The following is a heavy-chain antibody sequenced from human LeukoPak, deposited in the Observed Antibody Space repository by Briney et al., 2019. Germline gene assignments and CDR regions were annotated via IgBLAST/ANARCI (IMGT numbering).Heavy chain of an antibody. V-gene: IGHV4-34*01. CDR2: INHSGST. Sequence: SETLSLTCAVYGGSFSGYYWSWIRQPPGKGLEWIGEINHSGSTNYNPSLKSRVTISVDTSKNQFSLKLYSVTAADTAVYYCASSPLISSGWLGHDYWGQGILVTVSS. CDR3: ASSPLISSGWLGHDY. J-gene: IGHJ4*02. CDR1: GGSFSGYY. D-gene: IGHD6-19*01.